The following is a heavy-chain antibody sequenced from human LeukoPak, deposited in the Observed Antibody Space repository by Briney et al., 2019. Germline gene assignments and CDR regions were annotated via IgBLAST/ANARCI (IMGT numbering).Heavy chain of an antibody. J-gene: IGHJ4*02. CDR1: GDSINSRNW. CDR2: IYHTEST. V-gene: IGHV4-4*02. D-gene: IGHD3-22*01. Sequence: SETLSLTCAVSGDSINSRNWWSWVRQPPGKGLEWVGEIYHTESTNYNPSLKSRVTISVDKSKNQFSLKLSSVTAADTAIYYCARDPRGYNYDSSGYFQDWGQGILVTVPS. CDR3: ARDPRGYNYDSSGYFQD.